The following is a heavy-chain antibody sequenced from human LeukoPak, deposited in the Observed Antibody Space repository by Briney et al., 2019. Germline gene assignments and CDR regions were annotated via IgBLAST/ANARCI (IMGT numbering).Heavy chain of an antibody. CDR2: VSYDGSNK. Sequence: PGGSLRLSCAATGFTFWSYGMHWVRQAPGKGLEWVAVVSYDGSNKNYADSVKGRFTISRDNSKNTLYLQLNSLRVEDTAVYYCARDEVGPFDYWGQGTLVTVSS. D-gene: IGHD1-26*01. CDR1: GFTFWSYG. CDR3: ARDEVGPFDY. J-gene: IGHJ4*02. V-gene: IGHV3-30*03.